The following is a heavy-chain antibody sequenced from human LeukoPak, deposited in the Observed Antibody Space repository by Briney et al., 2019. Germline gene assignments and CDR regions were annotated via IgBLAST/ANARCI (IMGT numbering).Heavy chain of an antibody. CDR2: ISGSGGST. CDR1: GFTFSSYA. V-gene: IGHV3-23*01. J-gene: IGHJ4*02. Sequence: GGSLRLSCAASGFTFSSYAMSWVRQAPGKGLEWVSAISGSGGSTCYADSVKGRFTISRDNSKNTMYLQMNSLRVEDTAVYYCARDLTHYFDYWGQGTLVTVSS. CDR3: ARDLTHYFDY.